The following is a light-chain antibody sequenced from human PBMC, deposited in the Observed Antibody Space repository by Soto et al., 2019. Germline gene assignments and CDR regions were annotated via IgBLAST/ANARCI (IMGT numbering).Light chain of an antibody. CDR1: SSKIGAGYD. CDR3: QSYDSSLSGSRV. V-gene: IGLV1-40*01. CDR2: GNS. J-gene: IGLJ1*01. Sequence: QSVLTQPPSVSGAPGQRGTVSCTWRSSKIGAGYDVHWYQQLPGTAPKLLIYGNSNRPSGVPDRFSGSKSGTSASLAITGLQAEDEADYYCQSYDSSLSGSRVFGTGTRSPS.